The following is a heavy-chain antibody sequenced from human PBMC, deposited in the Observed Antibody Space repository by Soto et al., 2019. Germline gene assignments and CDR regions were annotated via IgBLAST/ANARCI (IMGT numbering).Heavy chain of an antibody. CDR1: GLTFNTSG. J-gene: IGHJ6*02. CDR3: ATKARVTNYLYYGMDV. CDR2: ISYDGATQ. D-gene: IGHD2-21*02. V-gene: IGHV3-30*03. Sequence: PGGSLRLSCEVSGLTFNTSGMHWVRQAPGKGLEWLAVISYDGATQYYGDTVKGRFTISRDNSKNTLFLRMGRLRAEDTAMYYCATKARVTNYLYYGMDVWGLGTTVTVSS.